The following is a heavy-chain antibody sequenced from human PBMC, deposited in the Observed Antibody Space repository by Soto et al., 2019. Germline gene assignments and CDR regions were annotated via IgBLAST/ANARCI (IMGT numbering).Heavy chain of an antibody. CDR2: IKSKTDGGTT. Sequence: GGSLRLSCAASGFTFSNAWMSWVRQAPGKGLEWVGRIKSKTDGGTTDYAAPVKGRFTISRDDSKNTLYLQMNSLKTEDTAVYYCTTGPVLYNWNYPFDYWGQGTLVTVS. CDR1: GFTFSNAW. V-gene: IGHV3-15*01. J-gene: IGHJ4*02. CDR3: TTGPVLYNWNYPFDY. D-gene: IGHD1-7*01.